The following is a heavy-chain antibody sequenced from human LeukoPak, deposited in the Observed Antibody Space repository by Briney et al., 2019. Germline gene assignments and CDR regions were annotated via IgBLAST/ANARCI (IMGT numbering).Heavy chain of an antibody. J-gene: IGHJ6*02. CDR1: GGSISSSNW. CDR3: ASTSRYSYGRYYYGMDV. V-gene: IGHV4-4*02. Sequence: SGTLSLTCAVSGGSISSSNWWSWVRQPPGKGLEWIGEIYHSGSTNYNPSLKSRVTISVDKSKNQFSLKLSSVTVADTAVYYCASTSRYSYGRYYYGMDVWGQGTTVTVSS. D-gene: IGHD5-18*01. CDR2: IYHSGST.